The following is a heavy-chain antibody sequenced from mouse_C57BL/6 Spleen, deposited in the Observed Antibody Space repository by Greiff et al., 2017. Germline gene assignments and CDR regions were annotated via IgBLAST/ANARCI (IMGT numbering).Heavy chain of an antibody. CDR2: ISSGSSTI. Sequence: EVQLVESGGGLVKPGGSLKLSCAASGFTFSDYGMHWVRQAPATGLEWVAYISSGSSTIYYADTVKGRITISRDNAKNTLFLQMTSLRSEDTAMYYWARDYDYDPYFDYWGQGTTLTVSS. D-gene: IGHD2-4*01. J-gene: IGHJ2*01. CDR3: ARDYDYDPYFDY. V-gene: IGHV5-17*01. CDR1: GFTFSDYG.